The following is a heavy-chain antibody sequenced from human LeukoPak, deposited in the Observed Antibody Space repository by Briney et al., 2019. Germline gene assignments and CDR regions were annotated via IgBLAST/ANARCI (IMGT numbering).Heavy chain of an antibody. CDR2: INSDGSST. V-gene: IGHV3-74*01. J-gene: IGHJ3*02. D-gene: IGHD3-22*01. CDR3: ARAPGYYDSSGYLDAFDI. Sequence: GGSLRLSCAASGFAFSSYSMNWVRQAPGKGLVWVSRINSDGSSTSYADSVKGRFTISRDNAKNTLYLQMNSLRAEDTAVYYCARAPGYYDSSGYLDAFDIWGQGTMVTVSS. CDR1: GFAFSSYS.